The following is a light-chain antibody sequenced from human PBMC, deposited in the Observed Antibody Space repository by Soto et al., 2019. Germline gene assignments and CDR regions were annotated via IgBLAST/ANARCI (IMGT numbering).Light chain of an antibody. Sequence: AIRMTQSPSSLSASTGDRVTITCRASQGISSYLAWYQQKPGKAPKLLIYAASTLQSGVPSRFSGSGSGTDFTLTLSCLQSEDFATYYCQQSYSYPRTFGQGTKVEIK. CDR3: QQSYSYPRT. J-gene: IGKJ1*01. CDR1: QGISSY. V-gene: IGKV1-8*01. CDR2: AAS.